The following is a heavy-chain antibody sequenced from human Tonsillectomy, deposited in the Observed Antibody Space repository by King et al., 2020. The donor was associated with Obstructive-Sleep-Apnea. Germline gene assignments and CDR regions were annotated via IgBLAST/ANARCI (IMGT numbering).Heavy chain of an antibody. D-gene: IGHD3-10*01. V-gene: IGHV5-51*01. CDR1: GYSFTSYW. CDR3: ARQASMGWYYGSRSYYPDY. J-gene: IGHJ4*02. CDR2: IYPGDFDT. Sequence: VQLVESGAEVKKPGESLKISCKGSGYSFTSYWIGWVCQMPGQGLAWMGIIYPGDFDTRYSPSFQAHVTISADKSISTAYLQWSRLKASDTAMYYCARQASMGWYYGSRSYYPDYWGQGTLVTVSS.